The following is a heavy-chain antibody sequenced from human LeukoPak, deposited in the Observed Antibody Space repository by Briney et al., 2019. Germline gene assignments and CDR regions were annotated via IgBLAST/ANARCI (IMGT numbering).Heavy chain of an antibody. D-gene: IGHD3-3*01. CDR3: ARQSGTFTIDDAFDL. CDR2: IDHSGST. J-gene: IGHJ3*01. CDR1: GYSLSSGYY. V-gene: IGHV4-38-2*02. Sequence: SETLSLTCTVSGYSLSSGYYWGWIRQPPGKGLQWIGSIDHSGSTHYKLSLKSRVTISVDTSKNQFSLRLSSVTAADTAVYYCARQSGTFTIDDAFDLWGQGTVVTVSS.